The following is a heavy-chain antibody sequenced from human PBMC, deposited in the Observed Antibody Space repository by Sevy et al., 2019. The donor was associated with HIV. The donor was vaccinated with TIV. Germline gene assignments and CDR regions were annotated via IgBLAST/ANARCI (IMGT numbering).Heavy chain of an antibody. CDR3: ARVDAAAAGGYYYYGMDV. D-gene: IGHD6-13*01. Sequence: ASVKVSCKASGYTFTSYGISWVRQAPGQGLEWMGWISAYNGNTNYAQKLQGRVTMTTDTSTSTAYMELRSLRSDDTAVYYCARVDAAAAGGYYYYGMDVWGQGTTVTVSS. CDR1: GYTFTSYG. J-gene: IGHJ6*02. V-gene: IGHV1-18*01. CDR2: ISAYNGNT.